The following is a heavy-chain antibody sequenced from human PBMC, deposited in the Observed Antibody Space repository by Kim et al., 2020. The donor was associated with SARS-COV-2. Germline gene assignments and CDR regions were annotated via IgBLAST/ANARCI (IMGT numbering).Heavy chain of an antibody. J-gene: IGHJ4*02. CDR2: FDPEDGET. Sequence: ASVKVSCKVSGYTLTELSMHWVRQAPGKGLEWMGGFDPEDGETIYAQKFQGRVTMTEDTSTDQAYMELGSLRSEGTGGCYCEPGPANNWNYNFDYWGQGT. D-gene: IGHD1-20*01. V-gene: IGHV1-24*01. CDR3: EPGPANNWNYNFDY. CDR1: GYTLTELS.